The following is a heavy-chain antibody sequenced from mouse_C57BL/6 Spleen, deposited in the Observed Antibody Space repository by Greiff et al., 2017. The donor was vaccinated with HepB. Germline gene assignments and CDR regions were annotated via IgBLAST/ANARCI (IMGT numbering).Heavy chain of an antibody. CDR2: IDPETGGT. D-gene: IGHD1-1*01. Sequence: VQLQQSGAELVRPGASVTLSCKASGYTFTDYEMHWVKQTPVHGLEWIGAIDPETGGTAYNQKFKGKAILTADKSSSTAYMELRSLTSEDSAVYYRTRRYGSFYYAMDYWGQGTSVTVSS. CDR3: TRRYGSFYYAMDY. V-gene: IGHV1-15*01. CDR1: GYTFTDYE. J-gene: IGHJ4*01.